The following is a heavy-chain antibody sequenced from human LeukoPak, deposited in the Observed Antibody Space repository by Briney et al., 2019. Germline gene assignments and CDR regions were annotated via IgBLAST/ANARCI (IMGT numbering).Heavy chain of an antibody. J-gene: IGHJ4*02. D-gene: IGHD3-22*01. V-gene: IGHV3-11*01. Sequence: GGSLRLSCAASGFIFSDYYMSWIRQAPGKGLEWVSYISSSGSTIYYADSVEGRFTISRDNAKNSLYLQMNSLRAEDTAVYYCARDYYDSSGPDYWGQGTLVTVSS. CDR1: GFIFSDYY. CDR3: ARDYYDSSGPDY. CDR2: ISSSGSTI.